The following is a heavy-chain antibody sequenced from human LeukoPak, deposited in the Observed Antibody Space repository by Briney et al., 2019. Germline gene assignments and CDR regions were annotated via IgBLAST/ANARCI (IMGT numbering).Heavy chain of an antibody. V-gene: IGHV3-9*01. J-gene: IGHJ2*01. CDR1: GFTFDDYA. D-gene: IGHD4-17*01. CDR3: AKDMNDYGDYGTVGYFDL. CDR2: ISWNSGSI. Sequence: PGRSLRLSCAASGFTFDDYAMHWVRQAPGKGLEWVSGISWNSGSIGYADSVKGRFTISRDNAKNSLYLQMNSLRAEDTALYYCAKDMNDYGDYGTVGYFDLWGRGTLVTVPS.